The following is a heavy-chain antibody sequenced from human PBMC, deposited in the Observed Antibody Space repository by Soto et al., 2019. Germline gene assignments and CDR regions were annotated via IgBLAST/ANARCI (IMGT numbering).Heavy chain of an antibody. J-gene: IGHJ5*02. CDR3: ARDRGPFDP. Sequence: SESLSLTCTVSGGSISRGGYYWSWIRQHPGKGLEGIGYIYYSGSTYYNPSLKSRVTISVDTSKNQFSLKLSYVTAADTAVYYCARDRGPFDPWGQGTTVTASS. CDR2: IYYSGST. CDR1: GGSISRGGYY. V-gene: IGHV4-31*03.